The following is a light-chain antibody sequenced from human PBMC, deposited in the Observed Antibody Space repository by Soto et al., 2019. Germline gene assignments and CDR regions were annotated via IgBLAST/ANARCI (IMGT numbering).Light chain of an antibody. CDR1: QSVSSSY. J-gene: IGKJ2*01. Sequence: EIVLTQSPGTLSLSPGERATLSCRASQSVSSSYLACYQQKPGQAPRLLLHGASSRATCIPDRFSGSGSGTDFPLTISRVEPEDFAVYYCQQYGSSPRTFGQGTKLEMK. CDR3: QQYGSSPRT. CDR2: GAS. V-gene: IGKV3-20*01.